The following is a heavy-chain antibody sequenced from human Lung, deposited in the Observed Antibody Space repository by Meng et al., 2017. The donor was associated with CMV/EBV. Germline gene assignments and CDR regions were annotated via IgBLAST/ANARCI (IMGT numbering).Heavy chain of an antibody. CDR2: VSGYNDNT. CDR1: GYTFTNYV. Sequence: ASVXVSCKASGYTFTNYVINWVRQAPGQGLEWMGWVSGYNDNTKYAQKLQDRVTMTTDISTSTAYMELRSLRSDDTAIYYCARTYCSSTSCSPPYYYAMDVWGQGTTVTVSS. V-gene: IGHV1-18*01. J-gene: IGHJ6*02. CDR3: ARTYCSSTSCSPPYYYAMDV. D-gene: IGHD2-2*01.